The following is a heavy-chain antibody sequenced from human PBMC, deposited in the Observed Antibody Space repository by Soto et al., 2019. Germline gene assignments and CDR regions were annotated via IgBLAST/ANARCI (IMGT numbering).Heavy chain of an antibody. J-gene: IGHJ5*02. Sequence: EVQLVESGGGLVQPGGSLRLSCAASGFTVSSNYMSWVRQAPGKGLEWVSVIYSGGSTYYADSVKGRFTISRDNSKNTLYLQMNSLRAEDTAVYYCARDNAATLWWQGGFGFDPWGQGTLVTVSS. D-gene: IGHD2-21*01. V-gene: IGHV3-66*01. CDR2: IYSGGST. CDR1: GFTVSSNY. CDR3: ARDNAATLWWQGGFGFDP.